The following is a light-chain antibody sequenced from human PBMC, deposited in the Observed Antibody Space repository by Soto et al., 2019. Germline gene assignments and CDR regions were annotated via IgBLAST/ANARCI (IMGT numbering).Light chain of an antibody. CDR2: GAS. CDR1: QSVSSN. V-gene: IGKV3-15*01. CDR3: QQYNNWPPWT. Sequence: IVMTQSPATLSVSPGERATLSCRASQSVSSNLAWYQQKPGQAPRLLIYGASTRATGIPARFSGSGSGTEFPLTISSLQSEDFAVYYCQQYNNWPPWTFGQGTKVDIK. J-gene: IGKJ1*01.